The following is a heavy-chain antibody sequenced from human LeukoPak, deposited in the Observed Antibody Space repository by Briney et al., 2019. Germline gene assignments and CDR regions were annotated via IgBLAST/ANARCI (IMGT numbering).Heavy chain of an antibody. V-gene: IGHV4-38-2*02. CDR1: GYSISSGYY. J-gene: IGHJ3*02. CDR2: IYHSGST. Sequence: SETLSLTCTVSGYSISSGYYWGWIRQPPGKGLEWIGSIYHSGSTYYNPSLKSRVTISVDTSKNQFSLKLSSVTAADTAVYYCARGGSDGWELLRWGNDAFDIWGQGAMVTVSS. D-gene: IGHD1-26*01. CDR3: ARGGSDGWELLRWGNDAFDI.